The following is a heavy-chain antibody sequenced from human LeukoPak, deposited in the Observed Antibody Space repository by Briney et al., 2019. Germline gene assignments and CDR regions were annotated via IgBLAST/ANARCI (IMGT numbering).Heavy chain of an antibody. CDR2: IYYGGRT. CDR1: GGSFSSGDYH. CDR3: AGQYSDILTEEY. D-gene: IGHD3-9*01. J-gene: IGHJ4*02. V-gene: IGHV4-39*01. Sequence: PSETLSLTCAVSGGSFSSGDYHWGWIRQPPGKGLEGMARIYYGGRTTYNPSRKGRCTISEDTSHTQFSLKLSSVTAADPAVYYCAGQYSDILTEEYWGQGTLVTVSS.